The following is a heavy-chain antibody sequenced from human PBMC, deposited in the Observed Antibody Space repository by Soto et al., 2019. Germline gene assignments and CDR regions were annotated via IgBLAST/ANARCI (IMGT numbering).Heavy chain of an antibody. D-gene: IGHD1-20*01. Sequence: PGVSMKISCKDSGYTFDSHWITWVRQMPGKGLEWMGIIYPGDSDTRYSPSFQGQVTISADKSISTAYLQWSSLKASDTAMYYCARQHNWNYLDVWGQGTTVTVSS. J-gene: IGHJ6*03. V-gene: IGHV5-51*01. CDR2: IYPGDSDT. CDR3: ARQHNWNYLDV. CDR1: GYTFDSHW.